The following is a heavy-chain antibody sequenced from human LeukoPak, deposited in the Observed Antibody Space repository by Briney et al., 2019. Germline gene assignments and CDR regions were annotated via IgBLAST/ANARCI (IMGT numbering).Heavy chain of an antibody. J-gene: IGHJ4*02. Sequence: GGSLRLSCAASGFTFSSYEMNWVRQAPGKGLEWVSYISSSSSTIYYADSVKGRFTISRDNTKNSLYLQMNSLRAEDTAVYYCARSLVTTRNSYIYWGQGTLVTVSS. CDR2: ISSSSSTI. CDR1: GFTFSSYE. CDR3: ARSLVTTRNSYIY. D-gene: IGHD4-17*01. V-gene: IGHV3-48*03.